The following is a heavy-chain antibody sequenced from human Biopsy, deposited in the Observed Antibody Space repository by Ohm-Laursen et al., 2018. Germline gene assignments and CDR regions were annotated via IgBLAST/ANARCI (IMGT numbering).Heavy chain of an antibody. CDR2: ISYNERT. D-gene: IGHD3-9*01. V-gene: IGHV4-31*03. CDR1: GASVKTSGYF. CDR3: VREPKTGTAEAWYFDL. J-gene: IGHJ2*01. Sequence: TLSLTCSVSGASVKTSGYFWAWIRQRPAKGLEWIGYISYNERTHYNPSLTSRLAISFDTSNNRISLQLRSVSVADTAVYYCVREPKTGTAEAWYFDLWGRGSPVTVPS.